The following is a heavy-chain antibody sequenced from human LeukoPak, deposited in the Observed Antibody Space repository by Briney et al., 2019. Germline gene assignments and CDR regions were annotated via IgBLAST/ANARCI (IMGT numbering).Heavy chain of an antibody. V-gene: IGHV4-59*08. CDR2: ISDIGSI. CDR1: GGSISSYY. J-gene: IGHJ4*02. D-gene: IGHD2-8*02. CDR3: AGHHPRNTVDF. Sequence: PSETLSLTCTVSGGSISSYYWSWIRRPPGKGLEWIAYISDIGSINYNPSLKSRVTIPLDTSKNQFSLKLSSVTAADTAVYYCAGHHPRNTVDFWGQGTLVTVSS.